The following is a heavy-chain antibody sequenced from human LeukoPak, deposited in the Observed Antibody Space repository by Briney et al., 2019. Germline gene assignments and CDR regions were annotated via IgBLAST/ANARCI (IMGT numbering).Heavy chain of an antibody. CDR2: ISSSGSTI. V-gene: IGHV3-48*03. CDR1: GFTFSSYE. J-gene: IGHJ4*02. CDR3: ARDHDDSSCYYGY. Sequence: GGSLRLSCAASGFTFSSYEMNWVRQATGKGLEWVSYISSSGSTIYYADSVRGRFTISRDNAKNSLYLQMNSLRAEDTAVYYCARDHDDSSCYYGYWGQGTLATVSS. D-gene: IGHD3-22*01.